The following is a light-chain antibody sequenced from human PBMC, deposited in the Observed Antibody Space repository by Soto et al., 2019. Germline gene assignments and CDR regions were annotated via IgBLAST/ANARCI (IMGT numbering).Light chain of an antibody. J-gene: IGKJ4*01. CDR2: AAS. CDR3: QQYYSYPRP. V-gene: IGKV1-8*01. Sequence: AIRMTQSPSSFSASTGDRVTITCRASQGISSYLAWYQQKPGKAPKLLIYAASTLQGGVPARFSGSGSGTDFTLTISRLQSEDFANYYCQQYYSYPRPFGGGTKVEIK. CDR1: QGISSY.